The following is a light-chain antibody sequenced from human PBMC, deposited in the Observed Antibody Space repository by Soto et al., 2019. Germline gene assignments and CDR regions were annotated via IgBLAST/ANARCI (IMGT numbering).Light chain of an antibody. CDR1: QSVTNY. CDR2: GAS. J-gene: IGKJ5*01. V-gene: IGKV3-11*01. CDR3: QQRRNWPSSIN. Sequence: EIVLPKSTGTISFSPVERSPLTGRYSQSVTNYIAWYQQRPGQAPRLLIHGASSRATGIPDRFSGSGSGTDLTLTISRLEPADFAVYYCQQRRNWPSSINCGKGQRREIK.